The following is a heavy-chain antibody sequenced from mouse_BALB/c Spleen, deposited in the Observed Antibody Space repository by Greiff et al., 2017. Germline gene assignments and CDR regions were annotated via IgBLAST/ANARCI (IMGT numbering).Heavy chain of an antibody. CDR2: ISYSGST. D-gene: IGHD2-10*02. Sequence: EVKLVESGPGLVKPSQSLSLTCTVTGYSITSDYAWNWIRQFPGNKLEWMGYISYSGSTSYNPSLKSRISITRDTSKNQFFLQLNSVTTEDTATYYCARTAYGNYVGFAYWGQGTLVTVSA. CDR3: ARTAYGNYVGFAY. V-gene: IGHV3-2*02. J-gene: IGHJ3*01. CDR1: GYSITSDYA.